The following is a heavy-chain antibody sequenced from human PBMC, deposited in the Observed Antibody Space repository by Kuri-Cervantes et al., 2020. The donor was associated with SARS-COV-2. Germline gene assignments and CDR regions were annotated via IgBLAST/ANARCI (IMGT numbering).Heavy chain of an antibody. CDR1: GYTFTSYG. Sequence: GESLKISCQASGYTFTSYGISWVRQAPGQGLEWMGWISAYNGNTNYAQKLQGRVTMTTDTSTSTAYMELRSLRSDDTAVYYCARDLRPGYCSSTSCPRSLWFDPWGQGTLVTVSS. CDR2: ISAYNGNT. D-gene: IGHD2-2*03. V-gene: IGHV1-18*01. CDR3: ARDLRPGYCSSTSCPRSLWFDP. J-gene: IGHJ5*02.